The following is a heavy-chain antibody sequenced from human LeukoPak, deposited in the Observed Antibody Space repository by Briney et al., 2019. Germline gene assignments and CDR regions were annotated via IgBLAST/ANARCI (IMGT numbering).Heavy chain of an antibody. V-gene: IGHV3-23*01. Sequence: GGSLRLSCAASGFTFSTNSMSWVRQAPGKGLEWVSILGGSGATTYYADSVKGRFTISRDNSKNMLYPQMNSLRAEDTAVYYCAKERLTTTAFDIWGQGTMVTVSS. J-gene: IGHJ3*02. D-gene: IGHD4-11*01. CDR2: LGGSGATT. CDR1: GFTFSTNS. CDR3: AKERLTTTAFDI.